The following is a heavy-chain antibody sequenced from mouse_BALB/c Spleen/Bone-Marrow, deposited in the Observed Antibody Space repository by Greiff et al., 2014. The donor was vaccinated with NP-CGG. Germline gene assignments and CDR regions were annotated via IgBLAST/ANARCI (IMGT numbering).Heavy chain of an antibody. V-gene: IGHV5-6-3*01. CDR3: VRGNYGNYVDYFDF. D-gene: IGHD2-1*01. CDR2: INGNGGST. J-gene: IGHJ2*01. CDR1: GFPFGNYG. Sequence: VQLKESGGGLVQPGGSLKLSCAASGFPFGNYGMSWVRQTPDKRLELVATINGNGGSTYYPDSVKGRFTISRDTAKNTLYLQMSSLKSEETAMYYCVRGNYGNYVDYFDFWGQGTTLTVSS.